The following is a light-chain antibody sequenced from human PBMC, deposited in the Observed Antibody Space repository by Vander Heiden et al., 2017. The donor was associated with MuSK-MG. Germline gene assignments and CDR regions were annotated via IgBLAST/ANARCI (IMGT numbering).Light chain of an antibody. CDR1: PSVSTY. CDR3: QQRSNWPRT. J-gene: IGKJ1*01. Sequence: EIVLTQSPATLSLSPGESATLSCRASPSVSTYLAWYQQKPGHAPRLLIYDDSNRATGTPARFSASGSGTDFTLTITRLEPEDFAVYYCQQRSNWPRTFGQGTKVEF. V-gene: IGKV3-11*01. CDR2: DDS.